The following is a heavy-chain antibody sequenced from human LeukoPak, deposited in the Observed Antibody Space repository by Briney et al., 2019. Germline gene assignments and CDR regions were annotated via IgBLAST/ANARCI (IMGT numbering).Heavy chain of an antibody. CDR2: IKPDGSDK. V-gene: IGHV3-7*01. CDR3: AKGLGDYYFDY. D-gene: IGHD2-21*02. Sequence: PGGSLRLSCAASEFTLTIYWMTWVRQAPGKGLEWVANIKPDGSDKYYVDSVKGRFTISRDNSKNTLYLQMNSLRAEDTAVYYCAKGLGDYYFDYWGQGTLVTVSS. J-gene: IGHJ4*02. CDR1: EFTLTIYW.